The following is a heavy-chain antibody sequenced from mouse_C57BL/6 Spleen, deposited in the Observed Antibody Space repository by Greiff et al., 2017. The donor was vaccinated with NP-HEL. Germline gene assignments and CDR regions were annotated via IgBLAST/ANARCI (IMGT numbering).Heavy chain of an antibody. CDR2: IDPETGGT. V-gene: IGHV1-15*01. CDR3: TRRSLKAMDY. D-gene: IGHD6-1*01. CDR1: GYTFTDYE. Sequence: VQLQESGAELVRPGASVTLSCKASGYTFTDYEMHWVKQTPVHGLEWIGAIDPETGGTAYNQKFKGKAILTADKSSSTAYMELRSLTSVDSAVYYCTRRSLKAMDYWGQGTSVTVSS. J-gene: IGHJ4*01.